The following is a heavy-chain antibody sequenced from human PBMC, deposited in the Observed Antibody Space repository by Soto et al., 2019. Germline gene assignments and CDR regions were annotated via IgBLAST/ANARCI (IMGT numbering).Heavy chain of an antibody. Sequence: GESLKISCRGSGYDFNTNWFGWVRQLPGRGLEWVGIMYPGDSDTRYNPSLQGHVTLSVDVTVSTACLQWRSLETSDTGMYFCARLPRDCNKTSCYYADHGGQGTQVTVSS. CDR1: GYDFNTNW. V-gene: IGHV5-51*01. J-gene: IGHJ4*02. D-gene: IGHD3-3*01. CDR2: MYPGDSDT. CDR3: ARLPRDCNKTSCYYADH.